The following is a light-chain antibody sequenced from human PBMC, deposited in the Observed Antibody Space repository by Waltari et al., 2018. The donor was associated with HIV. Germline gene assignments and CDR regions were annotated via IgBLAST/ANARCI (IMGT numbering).Light chain of an antibody. J-gene: IGLJ1*01. Sequence: QSALTQPASVSGSPGQSINMSCTGSSSDIGKYDFVPWYPHNPGKAPHLILYAVNTRPSGVSLRFSVSKSRNTSSLTISVLQAEDESSYCCCSYACGPFVFGSGTSVIVL. CDR3: CSYACGPFV. CDR2: AVN. V-gene: IGLV2-23*02. CDR1: SSDIGKYDF.